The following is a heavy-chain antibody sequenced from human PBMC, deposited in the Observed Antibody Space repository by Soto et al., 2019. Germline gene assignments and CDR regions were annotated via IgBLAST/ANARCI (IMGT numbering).Heavy chain of an antibody. CDR3: ARELYYYGSGSYYNEDWFDP. D-gene: IGHD3-10*01. CDR1: GYSISCGYY. Sequence: SETLSLTCAVSGYSISCGYYWGWIRQPPGKGLEWIGSIYHSGSTYYNPSLKSRVTISVDTSKNQFSLKLSSVTAADTAVYYCARELYYYGSGSYYNEDWFDPWGQGTLVTVSS. CDR2: IYHSGST. V-gene: IGHV4-38-2*02. J-gene: IGHJ5*02.